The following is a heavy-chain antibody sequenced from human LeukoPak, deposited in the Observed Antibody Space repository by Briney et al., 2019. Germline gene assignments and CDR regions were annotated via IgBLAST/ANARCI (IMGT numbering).Heavy chain of an antibody. CDR1: GGSFSGYY. V-gene: IGHV4-34*01. CDR3: ARYDDFWSGSYAFDI. CDR2: INHSGST. D-gene: IGHD3-3*01. Sequence: PSETLSLTCAVYGGSFSGYYWSWIRQPPGKGLEWIGEINHSGSTNYNPSLKSRVTISVDTSKNQFSLKLSSVTAADTAVYYCARYDDFWSGSYAFDIWGQGTMVTVSS. J-gene: IGHJ3*02.